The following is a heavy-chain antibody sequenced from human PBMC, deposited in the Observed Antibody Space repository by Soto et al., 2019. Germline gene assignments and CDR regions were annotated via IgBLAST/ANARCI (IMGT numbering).Heavy chain of an antibody. J-gene: IGHJ4*02. Sequence: PGGSLRLSCAVSGLTFSNYGMHWVRQAPGKGLEWVAVIWYDGSNKYYADSVKGRFTISRDNSKNTLYLQMNSLRAEDTAVYYCASAADYYGSGSYLVDHWGQGTLVTVSS. D-gene: IGHD3-10*01. CDR2: IWYDGSNK. CDR1: GLTFSNYG. CDR3: ASAADYYGSGSYLVDH. V-gene: IGHV3-33*01.